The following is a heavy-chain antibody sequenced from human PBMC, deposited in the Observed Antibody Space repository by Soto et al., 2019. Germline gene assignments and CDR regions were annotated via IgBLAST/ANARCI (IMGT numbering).Heavy chain of an antibody. CDR3: AKDPRSSYYYYGMDV. Sequence: GGSLRLSCAASGFTFSSYAMSWVRQAPGKGLEWVSAISGSGGSTYYADSVKGRFTISRDNSKNTLYLQMNSLRAEDTAVSYCAKDPRSSYYYYGMDVWGQGPTVTVS. V-gene: IGHV3-23*01. J-gene: IGHJ6*02. CDR1: GFTFSSYA. CDR2: ISGSGGST.